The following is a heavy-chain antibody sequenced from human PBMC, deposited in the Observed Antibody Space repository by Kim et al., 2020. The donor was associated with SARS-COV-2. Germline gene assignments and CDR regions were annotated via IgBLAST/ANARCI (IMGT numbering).Heavy chain of an antibody. CDR3: AEGPYSNYAAS. Sequence: GGSPRLSCAASGLTSTSHWMHWVRQAPGKGLVWVSRINSDGSSTNYADSVKDRFTISRDSAKNTLYLQMNSLRADDTAAYYCAEGPYSNYAASWGQGTLV. D-gene: IGHD4-4*01. V-gene: IGHV3-74*01. CDR2: INSDGSST. J-gene: IGHJ4*02. CDR1: GLTSTSHW.